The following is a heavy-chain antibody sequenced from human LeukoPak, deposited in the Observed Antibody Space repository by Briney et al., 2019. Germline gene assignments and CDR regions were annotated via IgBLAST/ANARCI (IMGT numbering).Heavy chain of an antibody. J-gene: IGHJ4*02. CDR3: ARSNEFMITFGGVIDPFDY. CDR1: GYTFTSYG. V-gene: IGHV1-18*01. Sequence: ASVKVSCKASGYTFTSYGISWVRQAPGQGLEWMGWISAYNGNTNYAQKLQGRVTMTTDTSTSTAYMELRSLRSDDTAVYYCARSNEFMITFGGVIDPFDYWGQGTLVTVSS. D-gene: IGHD3-16*02. CDR2: ISAYNGNT.